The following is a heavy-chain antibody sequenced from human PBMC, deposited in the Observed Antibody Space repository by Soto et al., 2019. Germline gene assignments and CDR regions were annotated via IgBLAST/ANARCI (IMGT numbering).Heavy chain of an antibody. J-gene: IGHJ4*02. V-gene: IGHV4-39*01. CDR1: GGSIISSSNY. D-gene: IGHD2-21*01. Sequence: SETLSLTCAVSGGSIISSSNYWGLIRQPPGKGLEWIGSIYFNGSPYYSPSLKSRVTISVDTSKNQFSLKLSSVTAAGTAVYYCARHDAVVLYYFDYWGQGTLVTVSS. CDR3: ARHDAVVLYYFDY. CDR2: IYFNGSP.